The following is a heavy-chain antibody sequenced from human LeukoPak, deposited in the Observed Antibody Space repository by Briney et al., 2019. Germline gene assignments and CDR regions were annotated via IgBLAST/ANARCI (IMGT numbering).Heavy chain of an antibody. CDR3: AGHHPRNTVDF. CDR2: INHSGST. Sequence: SETLSLTCAVYGGSFSGYYWSWIRQPPGKGLEWIGEINHSGSTNYNPSLKSRVTISVDTSKNQFSLKLRSVTAADTAVYYCAGHHPRNTVDFWGQGTLVTVSS. J-gene: IGHJ4*02. V-gene: IGHV4-34*01. CDR1: GGSFSGYY. D-gene: IGHD2/OR15-2a*01.